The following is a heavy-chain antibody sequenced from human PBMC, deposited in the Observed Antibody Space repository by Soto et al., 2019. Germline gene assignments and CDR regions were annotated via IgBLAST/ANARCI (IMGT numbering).Heavy chain of an antibody. Sequence: ASVKVSCKASGYNFTSYDINWVRQATAQGLEWMGWANPNKDNTGDAQKFQGRVTMTRNTSISTSYMELSSVRSEVTAVYYCARDLNYDSSGYHGRYWGQGTLVTLSS. CDR2: ANPNKDNT. J-gene: IGHJ4*02. V-gene: IGHV1-8*01. CDR3: ARDLNYDSSGYHGRY. D-gene: IGHD3-22*01. CDR1: GYNFTSYD.